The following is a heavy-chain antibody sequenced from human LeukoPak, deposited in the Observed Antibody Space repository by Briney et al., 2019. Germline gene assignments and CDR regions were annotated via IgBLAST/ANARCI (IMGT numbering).Heavy chain of an antibody. V-gene: IGHV3-48*02. CDR1: GFTFSSYS. Sequence: GGSLRLSCAASGFTFSSYSMNWVRQAPGKGLEWISYISSSSTIYYADSVKGRFTISRDNAKNSLYLQMNSLRDEDTAVYYCARGLTVTLALYYWGQGTLVAVSS. CDR2: ISSSSTI. CDR3: ARGLTVTLALYY. D-gene: IGHD4-17*01. J-gene: IGHJ4*02.